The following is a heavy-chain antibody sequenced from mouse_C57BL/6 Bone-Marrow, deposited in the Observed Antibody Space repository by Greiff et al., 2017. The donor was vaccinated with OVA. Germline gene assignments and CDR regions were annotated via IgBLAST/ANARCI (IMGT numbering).Heavy chain of an antibody. Sequence: QVQLQQPGAELVKPGASVKLSCKASGYTFTSYWMHWVKQRPGQGLEWIGMIHPNSGSTNYNEKFKSKATLTVDKSSSTAYMQLSSLTSEDSAVYYCARDYYGSSYEWCAYWGQGTLVTVSA. D-gene: IGHD1-1*01. CDR3: ARDYYGSSYEWCAY. J-gene: IGHJ3*01. CDR1: GYTFTSYW. CDR2: IHPNSGST. V-gene: IGHV1-64*01.